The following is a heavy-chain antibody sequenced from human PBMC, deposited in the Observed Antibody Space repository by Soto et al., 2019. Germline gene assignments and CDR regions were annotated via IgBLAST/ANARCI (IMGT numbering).Heavy chain of an antibody. CDR1: GFTFSNAW. J-gene: IGHJ6*02. CDR2: IKSKTDGGTT. Sequence: EVQLVESGGGLVKPGGSLRLSCAASGFTFSNAWMSWVRQAPGKGLEWVGRIKSKTDGGTTDYAAPVKGRFTISRDDSKNTLYLQMNSLKTEDTAVYYCTTGYSSVLYFSVLYYYGMDVWGQGTTVTVSS. CDR3: TTGYSSVLYFSVLYYYGMDV. V-gene: IGHV3-15*01. D-gene: IGHD6-19*01.